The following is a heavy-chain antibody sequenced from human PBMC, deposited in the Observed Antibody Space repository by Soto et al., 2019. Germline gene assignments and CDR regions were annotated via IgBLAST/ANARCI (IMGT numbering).Heavy chain of an antibody. D-gene: IGHD3-10*01. CDR1: GFTVSNNY. V-gene: IGHV3-53*01. CDR3: ATPPGGGGY. CDR2: IYSGGYT. J-gene: IGHJ4*02. Sequence: EVQLVESGGGLIQPGGSLRLSCAVSGFTVSNNYMSWVRQAPGKGLEGVSVIYSGGYTAYGDSVKGRFTISRDNSNNTTIPQMKSRGGQDAVVFYLATPPGGGGYWGQGTLVTVSS.